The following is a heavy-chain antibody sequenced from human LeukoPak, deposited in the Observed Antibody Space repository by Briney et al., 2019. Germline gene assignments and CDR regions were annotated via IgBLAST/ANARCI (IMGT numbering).Heavy chain of an antibody. CDR2: ISSSSSYI. J-gene: IGHJ4*02. V-gene: IGHV3-21*01. CDR3: AREPGPVWSDY. Sequence: GGSLRLSCAVSGFTFSNYAINWVRQAPGKGLEWVSSISSSSSYIYYADSVKGRFTISRDNAKNSLYLQMNSLRAEDTAVYYCAREPGPVWSDYWGQGTLVTVSS. D-gene: IGHD2-8*01. CDR1: GFTFSNYA.